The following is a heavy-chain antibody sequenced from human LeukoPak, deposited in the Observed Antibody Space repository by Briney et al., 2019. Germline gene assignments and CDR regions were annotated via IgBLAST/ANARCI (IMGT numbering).Heavy chain of an antibody. D-gene: IGHD5-12*01. J-gene: IGHJ4*02. CDR2: ISAYNGNT. CDR3: ARDVGYSGYDFGSRSDY. Sequence: AASVKVSCKASGYSFTSYGISWVRQAPGQGLEWMGWISAYNGNTNYAQKLQGRVTMTTDTSTSTAYMGLRSLRSDDTAVYYCARDVGYSGYDFGSRSDYWGQGTLVTVSS. CDR1: GYSFTSYG. V-gene: IGHV1-18*01.